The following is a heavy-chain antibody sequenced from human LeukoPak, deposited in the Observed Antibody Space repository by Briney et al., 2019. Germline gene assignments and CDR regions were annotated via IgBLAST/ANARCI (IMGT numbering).Heavy chain of an antibody. Sequence: SETLSLTCTVSGNSISSGLYAWGWIRQPPGEGLEWIGNIYHNGDTYYNPSLRSRVTISVDTSENQFSLNLRSVTAADTAVYYCARLWSHSKTEDYWGQGTVVTVSS. J-gene: IGHJ4*01. D-gene: IGHD3-16*01. CDR3: ARLWSHSKTEDY. CDR2: IYHNGDT. V-gene: IGHV4-39*01. CDR1: GNSISSGLYA.